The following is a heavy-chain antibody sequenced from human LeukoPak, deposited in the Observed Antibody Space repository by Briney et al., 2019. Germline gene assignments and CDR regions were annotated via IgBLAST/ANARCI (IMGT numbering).Heavy chain of an antibody. CDR3: ARLTYYDFWSGYNYAFDI. D-gene: IGHD3-3*01. V-gene: IGHV1-2*02. J-gene: IGHJ3*02. Sequence: ASVKVSCKASGYTFSGYYIHWVRQAPGQGLEWMGWINPNSGGTDYAQKFQGRVTVTRDTSISTAYMELSRLRSDDTAVYYCARLTYYDFWSGYNYAFDIWGQGTMVTVSS. CDR1: GYTFSGYY. CDR2: INPNSGGT.